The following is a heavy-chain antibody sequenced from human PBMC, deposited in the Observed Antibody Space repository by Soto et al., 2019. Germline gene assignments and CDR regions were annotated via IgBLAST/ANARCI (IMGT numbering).Heavy chain of an antibody. Sequence: PSVTMCLTCTVAGGSSSGISSYRGWIRQPPGKGLEWIGSIYYLGSTYYNPSLKSRVTISVDTSKNQFSLKLGSVTAADTAVYYCARYGVEGAVARQYYYYGMDVWGQGTTVTVSS. J-gene: IGHJ6*02. D-gene: IGHD6-19*01. CDR2: IYYLGST. CDR1: GGSSSGISSY. CDR3: ARYGVEGAVARQYYYYGMDV. V-gene: IGHV4-39*01.